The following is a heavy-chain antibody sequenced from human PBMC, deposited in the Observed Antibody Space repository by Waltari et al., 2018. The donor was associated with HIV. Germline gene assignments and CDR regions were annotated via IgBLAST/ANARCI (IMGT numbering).Heavy chain of an antibody. J-gene: IGHJ3*01. V-gene: IGHV4-59*01. D-gene: IGHD6-19*01. CDR3: AREPYNSAWGDAFDV. Sequence: QVQMQESGPGLVQSSETMSLTCNVSVGTISTYYRTWIRQPPGKGLEWIGYIHHTGGTNYNPSLKSRVTISVDTSKNQFSLNLNSVTAADTAVYYCAREPYNSAWGDAFDVWGQGTVVTVSS. CDR1: VGTISTYY. CDR2: IHHTGGT.